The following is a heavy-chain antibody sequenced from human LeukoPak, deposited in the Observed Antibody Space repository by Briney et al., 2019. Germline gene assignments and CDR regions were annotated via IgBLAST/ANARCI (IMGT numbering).Heavy chain of an antibody. CDR2: IYSGGST. Sequence: PGGSLRLSCAASGFTVSSNYMSWVRQAPGKGLEWVSVIYSGGSTYYADSVKGRFTISRDNSKNTLYLQMNSLRAEDTAVYYCASESGYYPYYFDYWGQGTLVTASS. J-gene: IGHJ4*02. D-gene: IGHD3-22*01. CDR1: GFTVSSNY. CDR3: ASESGYYPYYFDY. V-gene: IGHV3-53*01.